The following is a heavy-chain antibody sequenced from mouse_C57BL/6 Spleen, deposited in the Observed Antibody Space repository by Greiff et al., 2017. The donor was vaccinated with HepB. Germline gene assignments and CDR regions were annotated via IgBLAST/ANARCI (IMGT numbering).Heavy chain of an antibody. CDR2: IDPENGDT. CDR1: GFNIKDDY. V-gene: IGHV14-4*01. CDR3: TGSYWYFDV. Sequence: EVQLQQSGAELVRPGASVKLSCTASGFNIKDDYMHWVKQRPEQGLEWIGWIDPENGDTEYASKFQGKATITADTSSNTAYLQLSSLTSEDTAVYYCTGSYWYFDVWGTGTTVTVSS. J-gene: IGHJ1*03. D-gene: IGHD1-1*01.